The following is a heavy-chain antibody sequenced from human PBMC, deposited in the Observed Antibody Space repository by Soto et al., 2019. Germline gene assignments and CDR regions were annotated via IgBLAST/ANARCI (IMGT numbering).Heavy chain of an antibody. Sequence: QVQLVQSGAEVKKPGASVKVSCKASGYPFTRNAIHWVRQAPGQSLEWIGKIDAANGNTKYSQKFQGRVTITRDTSASAAYMELSTLGSEDTSIYYGARSETGYSTFDYWGQGTLVTVSS. D-gene: IGHD3-9*01. J-gene: IGHJ4*02. CDR1: GYPFTRNA. CDR3: ARSETGYSTFDY. CDR2: IDAANGNT. V-gene: IGHV1-3*01.